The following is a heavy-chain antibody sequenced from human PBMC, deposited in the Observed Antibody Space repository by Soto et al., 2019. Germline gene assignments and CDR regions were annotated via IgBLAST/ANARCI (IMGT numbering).Heavy chain of an antibody. Sequence: PSETLSLTCAVYGGSFSGYYWSWIRQPPGKGLEWIGEINHSGSTNYNPSLKSRVTISVDTSKNQFSLKLSSVTAADTAVYYCASAVARSRLTNWGQGTLVTVSS. CDR3: ASAVARSRLTN. J-gene: IGHJ4*02. D-gene: IGHD6-19*01. CDR2: INHSGST. CDR1: GGSFSGYY. V-gene: IGHV4-34*01.